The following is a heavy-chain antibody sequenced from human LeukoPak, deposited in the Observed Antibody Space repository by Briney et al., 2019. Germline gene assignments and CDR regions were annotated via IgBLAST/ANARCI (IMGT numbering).Heavy chain of an antibody. CDR1: GFTFSSYA. J-gene: IGHJ4*02. Sequence: PGGSLRLSCAAAGFTFSSYAMHWVRQAPGKGLEWVAVISYDGRNEFYADSVKGRFTISRDNAKNTLYLQMNSLRAEDTAVYYCARDYYDSSGYYPFDYWGQGTLVTVSS. CDR2: ISYDGRNE. D-gene: IGHD3-22*01. CDR3: ARDYYDSSGYYPFDY. V-gene: IGHV3-30*04.